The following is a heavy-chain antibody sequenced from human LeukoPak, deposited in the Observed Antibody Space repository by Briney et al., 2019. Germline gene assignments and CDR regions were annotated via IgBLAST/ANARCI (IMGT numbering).Heavy chain of an antibody. CDR1: GGTFSSYA. Sequence: GSSVKVSCKASGGTFSSYAISWVRQAPGQGLEWMGGIIPIFGTANYTQKFQGRVTITADKSTSTAYMELSSLRSEDTAVYYCARSSSSWYYFDYWGQGTLVTVSS. J-gene: IGHJ4*02. D-gene: IGHD6-13*01. CDR2: IIPIFGTA. V-gene: IGHV1-69*06. CDR3: ARSSSSWYYFDY.